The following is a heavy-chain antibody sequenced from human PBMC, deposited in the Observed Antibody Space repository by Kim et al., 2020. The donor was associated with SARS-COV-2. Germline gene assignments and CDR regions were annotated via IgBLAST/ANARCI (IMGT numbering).Heavy chain of an antibody. CDR1: GFTFDDYA. CDR2: ISWNSGSI. D-gene: IGHD6-19*01. J-gene: IGHJ4*02. V-gene: IGHV3-9*01. Sequence: GGSLRLSCAASGFTFDDYAMHWVRQAPGKGLEWVSGISWNSGSIGYADSVKGRFTISRDNAKNSLYLQMNSLRAEDTALYYCAKGLAVADLLYFDYWGQGTLVTVSS. CDR3: AKGLAVADLLYFDY.